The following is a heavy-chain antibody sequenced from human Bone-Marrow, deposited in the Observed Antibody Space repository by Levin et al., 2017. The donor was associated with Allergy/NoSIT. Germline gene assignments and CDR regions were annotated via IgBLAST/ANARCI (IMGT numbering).Heavy chain of an antibody. V-gene: IGHV4-4*02. D-gene: IGHD2-2*03. CDR2: IFHTGST. Sequence: SETLSLTCTVSGTSINDNNWWTWVRQPPGKGLEWIGEIFHTGSTNFNPSLKSRVTISIDKSRNHFSLKLSSVTAADAAVYYCARSGEYLSSWILRSLDHFDVWGQGTAVTVSS. CDR3: ARSGEYLSSWILRSLDHFDV. J-gene: IGHJ3*01. CDR1: GTSINDNNW.